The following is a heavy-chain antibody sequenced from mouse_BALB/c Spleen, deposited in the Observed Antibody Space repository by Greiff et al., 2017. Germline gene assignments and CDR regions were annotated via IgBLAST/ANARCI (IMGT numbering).Heavy chain of an antibody. J-gene: IGHJ2*01. V-gene: IGHV1-12*01. CDR2: IYPGNGDT. CDR1: GYTFTSYN. Sequence: LQQPGAELVKPGASVKMSCKASGYTFTSYNMHWVKQTPGQGLEWIGAIYPGNGDTSYNQKFKGKATLTADKSSSTAYMQLSSLTSEDSAVYYCARKGDYRFYFDYWGQGTTLTVSS. CDR3: ARKGDYRFYFDY. D-gene: IGHD2-14*01.